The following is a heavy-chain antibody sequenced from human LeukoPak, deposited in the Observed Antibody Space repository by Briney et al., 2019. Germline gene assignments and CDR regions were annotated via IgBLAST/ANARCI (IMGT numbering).Heavy chain of an antibody. J-gene: IGHJ4*02. CDR2: IKQDGSEK. Sequence: GGSLRLSCAASGFTFSSYWMSWVRQAPGKGLEWVANIKQDGSEKYYVDSVKGRFTISRDNAKNSLYLQMNSLRAEDTAVYYCARVAWSLLWFGCDYWGQGTLVTVSS. CDR1: GFTFSSYW. V-gene: IGHV3-7*01. CDR3: ARVAWSLLWFGCDY. D-gene: IGHD3-10*01.